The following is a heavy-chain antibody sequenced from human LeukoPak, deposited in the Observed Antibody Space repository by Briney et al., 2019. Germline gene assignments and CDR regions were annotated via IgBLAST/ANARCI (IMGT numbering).Heavy chain of an antibody. CDR1: GGSISSYY. J-gene: IGHJ3*02. D-gene: IGHD3-10*01. Sequence: SETLSLTCIVSGGSISSYYWSWIRQPPGKGLEWIVHINYSGTTHYNPSLNSRVTISIDTPKNHFSLTLSSVTAADTAVYYCARSDGYGLVGIWGQGTMVTVSS. CDR2: INYSGTT. V-gene: IGHV4-59*12. CDR3: ARSDGYGLVGI.